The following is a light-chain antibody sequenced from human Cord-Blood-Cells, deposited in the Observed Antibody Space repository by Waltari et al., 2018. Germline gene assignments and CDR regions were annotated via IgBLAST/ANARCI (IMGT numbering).Light chain of an antibody. CDR3: QQYYSYPLT. CDR2: AAS. V-gene: IGKV1-8*01. J-gene: IGKJ4*01. Sequence: AIRMTKSPSSLSASTGDPVILTCRASQGISSYLAWYQQKPGKAPKLLIYAASTLQSGVPSRFSGSGSGTDFTLTISCLQSEDFATYYCQQYYSYPLTFGGGTKVEIK. CDR1: QGISSY.